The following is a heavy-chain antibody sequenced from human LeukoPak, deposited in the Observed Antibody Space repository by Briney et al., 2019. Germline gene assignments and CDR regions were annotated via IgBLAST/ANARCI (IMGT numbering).Heavy chain of an antibody. Sequence: GGSLRLSCAASGFTFSSYSMNWVRQAPGKGLEWVSYISSSSSTIYYADSVKGRFTISRDNAKNSPYLQMNSLRDEDTAVYYCARVQPPPTVVTPRYYCYGMDVWGQGTTVTVSS. CDR3: ARVQPPPTVVTPRYYCYGMDV. V-gene: IGHV3-48*02. CDR1: GFTFSSYS. D-gene: IGHD4-23*01. J-gene: IGHJ6*02. CDR2: ISSSSSTI.